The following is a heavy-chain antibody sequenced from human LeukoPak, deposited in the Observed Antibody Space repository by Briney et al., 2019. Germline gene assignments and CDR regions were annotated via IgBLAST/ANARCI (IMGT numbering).Heavy chain of an antibody. V-gene: IGHV1-18*01. CDR1: GYSFMSYG. D-gene: IGHD3-9*01. CDR2: ISAYNGST. J-gene: IGHJ4*02. CDR3: ARDLYDILTGYSHSPSSFDY. Sequence: ASVKVSCKASGYSFMSYGISWVRQAPGQGLEWMGWISAYNGSTNYAQKFQGRVTMTTDTSTNTAYMDLRSLRSDDTAVYYCARDLYDILTGYSHSPSSFDYWGQGTLVTVSS.